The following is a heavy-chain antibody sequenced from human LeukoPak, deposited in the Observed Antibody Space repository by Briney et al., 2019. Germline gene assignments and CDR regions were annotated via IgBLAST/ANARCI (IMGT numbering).Heavy chain of an antibody. J-gene: IGHJ5*02. D-gene: IGHD4-17*01. CDR1: GGSISSSTYY. Sequence: NSSETLSLTCTVSGGSISSSTYYWGWIRQPPGKGLEWIGSIYYSGSTYYNPSLKSRVTISVDTSKNQFSLKLSSVTAADTAVYYCARGADPGGDYVPSWFDPWGQGTLVTVSS. V-gene: IGHV4-39*07. CDR3: ARGADPGGDYVPSWFDP. CDR2: IYYSGST.